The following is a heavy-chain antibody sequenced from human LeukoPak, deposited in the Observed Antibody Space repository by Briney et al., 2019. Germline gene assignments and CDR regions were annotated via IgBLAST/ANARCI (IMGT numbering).Heavy chain of an antibody. J-gene: IGHJ4*02. CDR3: ARLLAYGSGGEAFDY. CDR2: IYYCGST. CDR1: GGSISSYY. Sequence: PSETLSLTCTVSGGSISSYYWSWIRQPPGKGLEWIGYIYYCGSTYYNPSLKSRVTISVHTSKNQFSLKLSSVTSADTAVYYCARLLAYGSGGEAFDYWGQGALVTVSS. D-gene: IGHD3-10*01. V-gene: IGHV4-59*01.